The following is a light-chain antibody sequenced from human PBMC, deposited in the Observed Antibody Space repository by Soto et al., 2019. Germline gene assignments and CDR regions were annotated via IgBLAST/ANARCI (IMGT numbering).Light chain of an antibody. CDR3: QHFGNSPMYT. CDR1: QSVSSSF. CDR2: GAS. V-gene: IGKV3-20*01. J-gene: IGKJ2*01. Sequence: EIVLTQSPGNLSLSPGERATLSCRASQSVSSSFLAWYQQKPGQAPRLLIYGASSRATGIPDRFSGSGSGTDFTLTISRLEPEDFAVYYCQHFGNSPMYTFGLGTKLEIK.